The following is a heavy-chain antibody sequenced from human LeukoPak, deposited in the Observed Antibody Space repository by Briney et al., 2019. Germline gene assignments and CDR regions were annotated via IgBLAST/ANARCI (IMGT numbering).Heavy chain of an antibody. CDR3: ARVGIAVAGPEGYYCYYYYGMDV. J-gene: IGHJ6*02. Sequence: ASVKVSCKASGYTFTSYAMHWVRQAPGQRLEWMGWINAGNGNTKYSQKFQGRVTITRDTSASTAYMELSSLRSEDTAVYYCARVGIAVAGPEGYYCYYYYGMDVWGQGTTVTVSS. D-gene: IGHD6-19*01. V-gene: IGHV1-3*01. CDR2: INAGNGNT. CDR1: GYTFTSYA.